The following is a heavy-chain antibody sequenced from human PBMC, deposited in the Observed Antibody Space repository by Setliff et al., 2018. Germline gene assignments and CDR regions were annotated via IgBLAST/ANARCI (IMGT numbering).Heavy chain of an antibody. Sequence: SETLSLTCAVYGGSFSGYYWSRIRQPPGKGLERIGEINHSGSTNYNPSLKSRVTISVDTSKNQFSLKLSSVTAADTAVYYCARTPDGFLGDGYNLNTLGYFDSWGQGTLVTVSS. CDR3: ARTPDGFLGDGYNLNTLGYFDS. CDR1: GGSFSGYY. D-gene: IGHD3-3*01. V-gene: IGHV4-34*01. J-gene: IGHJ4*02. CDR2: INHSGST.